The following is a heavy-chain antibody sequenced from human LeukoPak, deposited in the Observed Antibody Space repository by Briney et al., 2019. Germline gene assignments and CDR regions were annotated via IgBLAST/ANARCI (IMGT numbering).Heavy chain of an antibody. CDR3: ARMTTGHDY. Sequence: SGTLSLTCAVSGVSFDDYYWAWVRQTPGKGLEWIGEINHSGYTNDSPSLKSRVTLSIDTSKKQFSLNLRSVTVADAGIYYCARMTTGHDYWGQGTLVTVSS. J-gene: IGHJ4*02. CDR2: INHSGYT. V-gene: IGHV4-34*01. D-gene: IGHD4-17*01. CDR1: GVSFDDYY.